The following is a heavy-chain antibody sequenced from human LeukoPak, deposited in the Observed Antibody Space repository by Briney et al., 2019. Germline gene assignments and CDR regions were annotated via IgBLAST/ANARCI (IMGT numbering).Heavy chain of an antibody. J-gene: IGHJ4*01. Sequence: SQTLSLTCAISGDSVSSNSAAWNWIRQSPSSGLEWLGRTYYRSKWYTDFAVSVKSRITINPDTSKNQFSLQLSSVTPEDTAIYYCARVYSSWSPSFSVTHYFDSWGQGALVTVSS. D-gene: IGHD6-13*01. CDR3: ARVYSSWSPSFSVTHYFDS. V-gene: IGHV6-1*01. CDR2: TYYRSKWYT. CDR1: GDSVSSNSAA.